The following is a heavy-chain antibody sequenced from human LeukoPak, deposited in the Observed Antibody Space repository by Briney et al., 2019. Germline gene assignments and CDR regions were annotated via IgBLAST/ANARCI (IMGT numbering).Heavy chain of an antibody. Sequence: NASETLSLTCTVSGGSISYYYWSWIRQPPGKGLEWIGYIYYSGSTTYNPSLKSRVTISVDTSKNQFSLKLSSVTAADTAVYYCARSGLLWFGELGFFDYWGQGTLVTVSS. CDR2: IYYSGST. D-gene: IGHD3-10*01. CDR3: ARSGLLWFGELGFFDY. V-gene: IGHV4-59*12. J-gene: IGHJ4*02. CDR1: GGSISYYY.